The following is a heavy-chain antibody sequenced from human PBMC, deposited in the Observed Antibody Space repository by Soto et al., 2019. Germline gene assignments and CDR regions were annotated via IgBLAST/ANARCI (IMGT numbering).Heavy chain of an antibody. CDR2: MNPNSGNT. Sequence: GASVKVSCKASGYTFTSYGINWVRQATGQGLEWMGWMNPNSGNTGYAQKFQGRVTMTRNTSISTAYMELSSLRSEDTAVYYCARAGRDFWSGAHYSYYGMDVWGQGTTVTVSS. D-gene: IGHD3-3*01. J-gene: IGHJ6*02. V-gene: IGHV1-8*01. CDR1: GYTFTSYG. CDR3: ARAGRDFWSGAHYSYYGMDV.